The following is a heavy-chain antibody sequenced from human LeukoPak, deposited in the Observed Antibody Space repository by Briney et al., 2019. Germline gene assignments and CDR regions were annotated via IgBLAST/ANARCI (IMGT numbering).Heavy chain of an antibody. Sequence: SETLSLTCTVSGGSISSGDYYWSWIRQPPGKGLEWIGYIYYSGSTNYNPSLKSRVTISVDTSKNQFSLKLSSVTAADTAVYYCARGLGRGSSWGQVGYWGQGTLVTVSS. J-gene: IGHJ4*02. CDR2: IYYSGST. CDR3: ARGLGRGSSWGQVGY. CDR1: GGSISSGDYY. V-gene: IGHV4-61*08. D-gene: IGHD6-13*01.